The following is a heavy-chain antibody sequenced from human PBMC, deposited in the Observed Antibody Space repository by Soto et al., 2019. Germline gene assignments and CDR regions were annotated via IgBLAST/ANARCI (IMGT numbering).Heavy chain of an antibody. CDR3: AREEGAALLLWFGDTATGWFDP. Sequence: ASVKVSCKVTGYSLSEFSMHWVRQAPGKGLEWMGGFDPEDSKMTPAQKFQGRLTLTEDTSTSTAYMELRSLRSDDTAVYYCAREEGAALLLWFGDTATGWFDPWGQGTLVTVSS. J-gene: IGHJ5*02. D-gene: IGHD3-10*01. CDR2: FDPEDSKM. CDR1: GYSLSEFS. V-gene: IGHV1-24*01.